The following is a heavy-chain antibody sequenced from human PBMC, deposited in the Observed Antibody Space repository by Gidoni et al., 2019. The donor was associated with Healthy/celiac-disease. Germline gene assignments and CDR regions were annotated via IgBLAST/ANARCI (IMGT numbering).Heavy chain of an antibody. J-gene: IGHJ4*02. V-gene: IGHV4-39*01. D-gene: IGHD3-22*01. CDR3: ARQGDRYDSSGYYASLDY. CDR1: GGSISRSRYY. Sequence: QLQLQESGPGLVKPSETLSLTCPVSGGSISRSRYYWGWIRQPPGKGLEWIGSIYYSGSTYYNPSLKSRVTISVDTSKNQFSLKLSSVTAADTAVYYCARQGDRYDSSGYYASLDYWGQGTLVTVSS. CDR2: IYYSGST.